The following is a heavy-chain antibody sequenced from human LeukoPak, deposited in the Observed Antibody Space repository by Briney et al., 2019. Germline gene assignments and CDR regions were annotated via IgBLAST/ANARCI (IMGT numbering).Heavy chain of an antibody. CDR3: ERGLLWIDAFDI. V-gene: IGHV4-59*01. CDR2: IYYSGST. J-gene: IGHJ3*02. D-gene: IGHD3-10*01. CDR1: GGSISSYY. Sequence: SETLSLTCTVSGGSISSYYWSWIRQPPGKGLEWIWYIYYSGSTNYNPSLKRRVTISVDTSKNQFSLKLSPVTAADTAVYYCERGLLWIDAFDIWGQGTMVTVSS.